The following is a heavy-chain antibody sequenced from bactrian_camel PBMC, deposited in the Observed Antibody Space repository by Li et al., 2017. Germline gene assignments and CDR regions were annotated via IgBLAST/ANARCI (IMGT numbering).Heavy chain of an antibody. Sequence: DVQLVESGGGLAQPGESLRLSCVASGITFSRHDMSWVRQAPGKEREGVAGIDSLGRTTYAPSVQGRFTISEDNALSAAHLYMTDLQPEDTAMYYCVADTPLCVEVIGRVVPGIDDLGYWGSGTQVTVS. J-gene: IGHJ4*01. CDR1: GITFSRHD. CDR2: IDSLGRT. D-gene: IGHD2*01. V-gene: IGHV3S10*01.